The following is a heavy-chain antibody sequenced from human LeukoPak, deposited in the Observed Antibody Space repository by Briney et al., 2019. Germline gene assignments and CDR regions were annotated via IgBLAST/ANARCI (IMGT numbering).Heavy chain of an antibody. V-gene: IGHV3-21*01. D-gene: IGHD3-10*01. J-gene: IGHJ4*02. CDR1: GFTFSSYS. CDR3: AREGYYGSGSPPSLYFDY. CDR2: ISSSSSYI. Sequence: GGSLRLSCAASGFTFSSYSMNWVRQAPGKGLEWVSSISSSSSYIYYADSVKGRFTISRDNAKNSLYLQMNSLRPEDTAIYYCAREGYYGSGSPPSLYFDYWGQGTLVTVSS.